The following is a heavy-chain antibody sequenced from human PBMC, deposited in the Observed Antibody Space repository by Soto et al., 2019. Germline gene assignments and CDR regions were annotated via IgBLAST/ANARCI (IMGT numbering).Heavy chain of an antibody. CDR3: ARAVTQYFDS. V-gene: IGHV3-23*01. CDR2: MSGSGAHK. J-gene: IGHJ4*02. CDR1: GFSFNFYV. Sequence: EVQLLESGGGLVQPGGSLRLSCAASGFSFNFYVMTWVRQAPGKGLEWVSGMSGSGAHKYYADSVKGRFTVSRDNSHSTLFLQMNSLRAEDTAVYYCARAVTQYFDSWGQGTLVTVSS.